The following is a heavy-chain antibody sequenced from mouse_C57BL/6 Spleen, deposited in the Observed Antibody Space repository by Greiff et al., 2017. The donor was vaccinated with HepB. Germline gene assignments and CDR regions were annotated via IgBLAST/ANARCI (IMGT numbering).Heavy chain of an antibody. CDR1: GYAFSSSW. CDR3: ARGTTVGPFAY. Sequence: VQLQESGPELVKPGASVKISCKASGYAFSSSWMNWVKQRPGKGLEWIGRIYPGDGDTNYNGKFKGKATLTADKSSSTAYMQLSSLTSEDSAVYFCARGTTVGPFAYWGQGTLVTVSA. CDR2: IYPGDGDT. J-gene: IGHJ3*01. V-gene: IGHV1-82*01. D-gene: IGHD1-1*01.